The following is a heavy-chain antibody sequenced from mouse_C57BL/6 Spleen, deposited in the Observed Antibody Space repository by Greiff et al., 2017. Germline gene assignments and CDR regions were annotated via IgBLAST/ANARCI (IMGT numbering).Heavy chain of an antibody. Sequence: QVQLQQSGAELVKPGASVKLSCKASGYTFTSYWMQWVKQRPGQGLEWIGEIDPSDSYTNYNQKFKGKATLTVDTSSSTAYMQLSSLTSEDSAVYYCARWGRGYFDVWGTGTTVTVSS. V-gene: IGHV1-50*01. CDR3: ARWGRGYFDV. CDR2: IDPSDSYT. CDR1: GYTFTSYW. J-gene: IGHJ1*03. D-gene: IGHD3-3*01.